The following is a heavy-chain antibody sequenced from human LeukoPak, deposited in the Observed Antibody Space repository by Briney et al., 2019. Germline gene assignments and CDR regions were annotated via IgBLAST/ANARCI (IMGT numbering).Heavy chain of an antibody. J-gene: IGHJ6*02. D-gene: IGHD3-10*01. V-gene: IGHV3-7*01. CDR3: ARVPITMVRGVITPYFYYYGMDV. CDR1: GFTFSSYW. CDR2: IKQDGSEK. Sequence: GGSLRLSCAASGFTFSSYWMSWVRQAPGKGLEWVANIKQDGSEKYYVDSVKGRFTISRDNAKNSLYLQMNSLRAEDTAVYYCARVPITMVRGVITPYFYYYGMDVWGQGTTVTVSS.